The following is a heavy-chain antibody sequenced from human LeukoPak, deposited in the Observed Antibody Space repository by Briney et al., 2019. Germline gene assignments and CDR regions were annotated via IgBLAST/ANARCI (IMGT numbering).Heavy chain of an antibody. J-gene: IGHJ4*02. CDR3: ARGDSGYDFAPFDY. CDR2: ISANNGNT. D-gene: IGHD5-12*01. CDR1: GYTFTRYG. Sequence: ASVKVSCKASGYTFTRYGIFWVRQAPGQGLEWMGWISANNGNTNYAQKLQGRVTMTTDPSTSTAYMELRSLRSDDTAVYYCARGDSGYDFAPFDYWGQGTLVTVSS. V-gene: IGHV1-18*01.